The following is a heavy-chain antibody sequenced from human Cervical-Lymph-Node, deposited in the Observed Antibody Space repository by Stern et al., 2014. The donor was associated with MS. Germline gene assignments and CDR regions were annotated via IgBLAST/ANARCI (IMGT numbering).Heavy chain of an antibody. CDR3: ARDEGADY. V-gene: IGHV1-46*01. Sequence: VQLVESGAEVKKPGASVKVSCMASGYSFTSYFINWVRQAPGQGLEWMGIINPSAGNTNYAQKFQGRVVMTSDTSTGTVYMEPSSLRSEDTAVYYCARDEGADYWGQGTLVTVSS. CDR2: INPSAGNT. CDR1: GYSFTSYF. J-gene: IGHJ4*02.